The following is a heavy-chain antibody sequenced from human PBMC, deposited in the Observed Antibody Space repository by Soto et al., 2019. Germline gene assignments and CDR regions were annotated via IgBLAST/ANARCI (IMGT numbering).Heavy chain of an antibody. J-gene: IGHJ6*03. CDR2: IYYSGST. CDR3: ARRKSGYSSGWYTKEYYYYYMDV. V-gene: IGHV4-59*08. Sequence: SETLSLTCTVSGGSISSYYWSWIRQPPGKGLEWIGYIYYSGSTNYNPSLESPVTISVDTSKNQFSLKLSSVTAADTAVYYCARRKSGYSSGWYTKEYYYYYMDVWGKGTTVTVSS. D-gene: IGHD6-19*01. CDR1: GGSISSYY.